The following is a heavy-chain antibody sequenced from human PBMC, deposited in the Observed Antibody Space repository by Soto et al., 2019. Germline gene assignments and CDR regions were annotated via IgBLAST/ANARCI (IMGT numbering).Heavy chain of an antibody. D-gene: IGHD1-26*01. CDR3: AGAWVGATPYYYGMDV. V-gene: IGHV1-69*06. Sequence: GASVKVSCKASGGTFSSYAISWVRQAPGQGLEWMGGIIPIFGTANYAQKFQGRVTITADKSTSTAYMELSSLRSEDTAVYYCAGAWVGATPYYYGMDVWGQGTTVTVSS. CDR2: IIPIFGTA. CDR1: GGTFSSYA. J-gene: IGHJ6*02.